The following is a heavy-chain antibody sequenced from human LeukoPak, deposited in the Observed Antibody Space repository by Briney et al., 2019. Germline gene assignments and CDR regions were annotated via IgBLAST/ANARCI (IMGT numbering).Heavy chain of an antibody. Sequence: RTSETLSLTCTVSGGSISSSSYYWGWIRQPPGKGLEWIGSIYYSGSTYYNPSLKSRVTISVDTSKNQFSLKLSSVTAADTAVYYCARVRLLTTYYFDYWGQGTLVTVSS. CDR3: ARVRLLTTYYFDY. CDR1: GGSISSSSYY. V-gene: IGHV4-39*07. D-gene: IGHD3-3*01. J-gene: IGHJ4*02. CDR2: IYYSGST.